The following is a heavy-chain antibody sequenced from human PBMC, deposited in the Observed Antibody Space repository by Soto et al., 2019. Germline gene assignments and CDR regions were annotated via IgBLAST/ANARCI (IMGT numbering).Heavy chain of an antibody. CDR2: ITDGGST. CDR1: GFTFTSYA. Sequence: EVQLLESGGDLVQPGGSLRLSCAASGFTFTSYAMVWVRQAPGKVLEWVSAITDGGSTFYADSVKGRFTISRDNSKNILYLQMNSLRAEDTAIYFCAKDRSGPYPNWFDPWGQGTLVTVSS. CDR3: AKDRSGPYPNWFDP. D-gene: IGHD1-26*01. J-gene: IGHJ5*02. V-gene: IGHV3-23*01.